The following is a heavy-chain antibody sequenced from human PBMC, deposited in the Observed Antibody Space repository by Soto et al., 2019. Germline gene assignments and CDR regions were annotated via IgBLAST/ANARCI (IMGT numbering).Heavy chain of an antibody. CDR3: ARGLVRGIIISAYFFHY. D-gene: IGHD3-10*01. CDR2: IHYSGST. CDR1: GGSISSHY. V-gene: IGHV4-59*11. Sequence: SETLSLTCTVSGGSISSHYWSWIRQPPGKGLEWLGYIHYSGSTSYNPSLKSRVTISVDTSKNQFSLKLTSVTAADTAVYYCARGLVRGIIISAYFFHYWGQGPLVSVSS. J-gene: IGHJ4*02.